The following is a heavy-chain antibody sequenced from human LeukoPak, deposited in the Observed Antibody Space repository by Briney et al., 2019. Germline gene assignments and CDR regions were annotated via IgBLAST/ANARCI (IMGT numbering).Heavy chain of an antibody. V-gene: IGHV5-51*07. CDR3: ARRYSGSSVDY. D-gene: IGHD1-26*01. J-gene: IGHJ4*02. CDR1: GYSFTNYW. CDR2: IYPADSDT. Sequence: GESLKISCKGSGYSFTNYWIGWVHQMPGKGLEWMGIIYPADSDTRYSPSFQGQVTISADKSISTAYLQWSSLKASDTAMYSCARRYSGSSVDYWGQGTLVTVSS.